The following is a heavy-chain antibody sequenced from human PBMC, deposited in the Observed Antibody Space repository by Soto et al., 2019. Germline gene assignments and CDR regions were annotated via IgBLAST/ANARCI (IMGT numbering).Heavy chain of an antibody. CDR1: GGSISSHY. V-gene: IGHV4-59*08. J-gene: IGHJ4*02. Sequence: SETLSLTCTVSGGSISSHYWSWIRQPPGQGLEWIGYIYYSGSTNYNPSLKSRVTISVDTSKSQFSLRLSSVTAADTAVYYCASRGGYMLHLDYWGQGTLVTVSS. D-gene: IGHD5-18*01. CDR3: ASRGGYMLHLDY. CDR2: IYYSGST.